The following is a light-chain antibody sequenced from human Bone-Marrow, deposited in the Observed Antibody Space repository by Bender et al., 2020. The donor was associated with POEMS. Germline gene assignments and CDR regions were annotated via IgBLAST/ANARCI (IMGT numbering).Light chain of an antibody. CDR2: EVS. J-gene: IGLJ2*01. CDR1: SSDIGIYNY. V-gene: IGLV2-23*02. CDR3: CSYAVGSSLV. Sequence: QSALTQPASVSGSPGQSITISCTGTSSDIGIYNYVSWYQQHPGKAPKLIIYEVSTRPSGVSNRFSGSKSGSTASLTISGLQADDEADYYCCSYAVGSSLVFGGGTRLTVL.